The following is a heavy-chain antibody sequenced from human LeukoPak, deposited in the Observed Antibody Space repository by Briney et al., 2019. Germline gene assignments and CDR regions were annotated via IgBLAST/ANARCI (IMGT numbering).Heavy chain of an antibody. CDR2: INHSGST. CDR3: ARVADSSGYYTHFDY. Sequence: KPSETLSLTCAVYGGSFSGYYWSWIRQPPGKGLEWIGEINHSGSTNYNPSLKSRVTISGDTSKNQFSLKLSSVTAADTAVYYCARVADSSGYYTHFDYWGQGTLVTVSS. D-gene: IGHD3-22*01. J-gene: IGHJ4*02. CDR1: GGSFSGYY. V-gene: IGHV4-34*01.